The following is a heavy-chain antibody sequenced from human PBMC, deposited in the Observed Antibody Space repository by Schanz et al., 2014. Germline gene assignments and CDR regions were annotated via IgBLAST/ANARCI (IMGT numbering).Heavy chain of an antibody. Sequence: VQLEQSGAEVKKPGSPVKVSCKASGYTFTDYGLSWVRQAPGQGLEWLGWMNPNSGNPGFAQKFRGRVTMTRNTSMSTAYIELHILTSEDTAVYYCARGRTFDYWGQGTLVTVSS. J-gene: IGHJ4*02. CDR3: ARGRTFDY. CDR2: MNPNSGNP. V-gene: IGHV1-8*02. CDR1: GYTFTDYG.